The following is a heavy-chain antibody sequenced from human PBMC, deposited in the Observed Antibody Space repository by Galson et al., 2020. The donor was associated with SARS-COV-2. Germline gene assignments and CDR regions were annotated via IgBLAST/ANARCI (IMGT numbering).Heavy chain of an antibody. CDR3: AVDSDPYSGSYWGLS. D-gene: IGHD1-26*01. J-gene: IGHJ4*02. CDR2: ISSSGSTI. V-gene: IGHV3-48*03. Sequence: GGSLRLSCAASGFTFSSYEMNWVRQAPGKGLEWVSYISSSGSTIYYADSVKGRFTISRDNAKNSLYLQMNSLRAEDTAVYYCAVDSDPYSGSYWGLSWGQGTRVTVSS. CDR1: GFTFSSYE.